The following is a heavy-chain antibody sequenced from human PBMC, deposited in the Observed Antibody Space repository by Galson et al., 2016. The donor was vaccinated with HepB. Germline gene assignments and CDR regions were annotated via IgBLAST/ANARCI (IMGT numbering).Heavy chain of an antibody. CDR2: ISKDGSNK. V-gene: IGHV3-30*18. CDR3: AKGTPPFWFDP. Sequence: SLRLSCAASGFTFTNYGMHWVRQAPGTGLEWVAVISKDGSNKEYGDSVKGRFTISRDNSKNTVFLQMSSLRVEDTAVYYCAKGTPPFWFDPRGQGTLVTVSS. CDR1: GFTFTNYG. J-gene: IGHJ5*02.